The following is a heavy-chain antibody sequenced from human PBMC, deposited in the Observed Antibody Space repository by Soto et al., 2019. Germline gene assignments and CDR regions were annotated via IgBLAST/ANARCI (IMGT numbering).Heavy chain of an antibody. V-gene: IGHV4-59*01. CDR1: GGSIRGSY. D-gene: IGHD6-19*01. Sequence: PSETLSLTCSVSGGSIRGSYCSWIRQPPGKGLEWIASISYTGSATHNPSLKSRVSVSVDTTENQCSLKLTSVTAADTATYYCATGGGWLQNSNLRGLYFDYWGQGALVTVSS. CDR2: ISYTGSA. CDR3: ATGGGWLQNSNLRGLYFDY. J-gene: IGHJ4*02.